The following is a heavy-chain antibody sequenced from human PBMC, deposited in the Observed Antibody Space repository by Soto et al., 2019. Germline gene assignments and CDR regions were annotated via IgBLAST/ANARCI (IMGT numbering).Heavy chain of an antibody. CDR2: IYYSGST. CDR1: GGSISSYY. J-gene: IGHJ4*02. Sequence: SETLSLTCTVSGGSISSYYWSWIRQPPGKGLEWIGYIYYSGSTNYNPSLKSRVTISVDTSKNQFSLKLSSVTAADTAVYYCARVGPPSRMERRGGHFDYWGQGTLVTVSS. V-gene: IGHV4-59*01. D-gene: IGHD1-1*01. CDR3: ARVGPPSRMERRGGHFDY.